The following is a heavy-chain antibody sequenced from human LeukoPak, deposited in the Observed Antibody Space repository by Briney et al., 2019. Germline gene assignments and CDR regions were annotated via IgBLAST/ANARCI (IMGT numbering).Heavy chain of an antibody. V-gene: IGHV1-2*02. D-gene: IGHD1-26*01. J-gene: IGHJ4*02. CDR1: GYTFTGYY. Sequence: ASVKVSCKASGYTFTGYYIHWVRQAPGQGLEWMGGIDPDSGGTNYAQKFQGRVTMTRDTSISTAYMELSRLRSDDTAVYYCARDPGIVGATTFDYWGQGTLVTVSS. CDR3: ARDPGIVGATTFDY. CDR2: IDPDSGGT.